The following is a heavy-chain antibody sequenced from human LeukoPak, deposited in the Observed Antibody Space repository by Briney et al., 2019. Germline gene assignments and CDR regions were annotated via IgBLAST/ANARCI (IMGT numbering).Heavy chain of an antibody. D-gene: IGHD3-16*01. Sequence: SETLSLTCTVSGYSISSGYYWGWIRQPPGKGLEWIGSIYHSGSTNYNPSLKSRVTISVDTSKNQFSLKLSSVTAADTAVYYCARGTRGRRDLDYWGQGTLVTVSS. CDR2: IYHSGST. V-gene: IGHV4-38-2*02. CDR1: GYSISSGYY. J-gene: IGHJ4*02. CDR3: ARGTRGRRDLDY.